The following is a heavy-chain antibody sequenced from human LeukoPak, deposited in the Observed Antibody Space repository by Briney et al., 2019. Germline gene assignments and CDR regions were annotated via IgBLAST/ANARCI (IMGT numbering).Heavy chain of an antibody. CDR3: ARNDIWSGYYSVYYYYGMDV. D-gene: IGHD3-3*01. Sequence: AASVKVSCKASGYTFTGYYMHWVRQAPGQGLEWMGWINPNSGGTNYAQKFQGRVTMTRDTSISTAYMELSRLRSDDTAVYYCARNDIWSGYYSVYYYYGMDVWGQGTTVTVSS. CDR2: INPNSGGT. CDR1: GYTFTGYY. J-gene: IGHJ6*02. V-gene: IGHV1-2*02.